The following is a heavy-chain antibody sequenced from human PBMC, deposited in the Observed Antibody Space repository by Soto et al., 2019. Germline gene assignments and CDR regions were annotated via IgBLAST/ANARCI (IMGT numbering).Heavy chain of an antibody. CDR3: VRISSRENSDFDY. CDR1: GYTFTRYG. CDR2: IRPNDGHT. Sequence: VSVKVSCKGLGYTFTRYGISWVRQAPAQRLEWMGWIRPNDGHTNYAQKFQDRVTRTRDTSTTTVYMVLGRVRSDDSSIYYCVRISSRENSDFDYWGQGTLVTVSS. D-gene: IGHD3-3*02. J-gene: IGHJ4*02. V-gene: IGHV1-18*01.